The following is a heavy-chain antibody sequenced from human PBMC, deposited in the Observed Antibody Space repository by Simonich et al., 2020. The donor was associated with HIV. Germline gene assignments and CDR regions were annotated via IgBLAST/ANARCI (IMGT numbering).Heavy chain of an antibody. CDR2: IYYRGST. CDR3: ARHYYDSSGYYSGIDP. Sequence: QVQLQESGPGLVKPSETLSLTGNVSGGSISSYYWSWIRQPPGNGLEWNVYIYYRGSTTSTPSLQCRVTISVDTSKNHFSLKLSSVPAADTAVYYCARHYYDSSGYYSGIDPWGQGTLVTVSS. CDR1: GGSISSYY. J-gene: IGHJ5*02. V-gene: IGHV4-59*01. D-gene: IGHD3-22*01.